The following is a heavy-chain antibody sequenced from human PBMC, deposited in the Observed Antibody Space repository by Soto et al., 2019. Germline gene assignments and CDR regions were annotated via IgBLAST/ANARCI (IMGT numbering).Heavy chain of an antibody. J-gene: IGHJ6*02. CDR3: ARAGGKWELLHYYGMDV. Sequence: GSLRLSCAASGFTFSDYYMSWIRQAPGKGLEWVSYISSSGSTIYYADSVKGRFTISRDNAKNSLYLQMNSLRAEDTAVYYCARAGGKWELLHYYGMDVWGQGTTVTVSS. D-gene: IGHD1-26*01. CDR1: GFTFSDYY. CDR2: ISSSGSTI. V-gene: IGHV3-11*01.